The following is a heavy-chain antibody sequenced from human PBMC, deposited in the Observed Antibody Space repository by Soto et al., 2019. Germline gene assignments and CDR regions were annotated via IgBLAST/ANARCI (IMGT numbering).Heavy chain of an antibody. Sequence: GGSLRLSCTASGFTFGDYAMSWVRQAPGKGLEWVGFIRSKAYGGTTEYAASVKGRFTISRDDSKSIAYLQMNSLKTEDTAVYYCTIPAFYYYGSGSEDYYYYGMDVWGQGTTVTVSS. D-gene: IGHD3-10*01. CDR2: IRSKAYGGTT. V-gene: IGHV3-49*04. CDR1: GFTFGDYA. J-gene: IGHJ6*02. CDR3: TIPAFYYYGSGSEDYYYYGMDV.